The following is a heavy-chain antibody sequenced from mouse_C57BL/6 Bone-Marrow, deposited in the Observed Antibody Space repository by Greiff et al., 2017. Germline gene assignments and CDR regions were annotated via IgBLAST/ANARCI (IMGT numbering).Heavy chain of an antibody. Sequence: QVQLKQPGAELVKPGASVKLSCKASGYTFTSYWMHWVKQRPGQGLEWIGMIHPNSGSTNYNEKFKSKATLTVDKSSSPAYMQLSSLTSEDSAVYYSARDSNYFDYWGQGTTLTVSS. J-gene: IGHJ2*01. D-gene: IGHD2-5*01. CDR2: IHPNSGST. V-gene: IGHV1-64*01. CDR1: GYTFTSYW. CDR3: ARDSNYFDY.